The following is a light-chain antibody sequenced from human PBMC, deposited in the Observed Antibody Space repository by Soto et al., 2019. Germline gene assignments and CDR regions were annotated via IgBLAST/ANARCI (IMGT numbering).Light chain of an antibody. CDR3: QQSFSFPVT. J-gene: IGKJ2*01. V-gene: IGKV1-39*01. Sequence: DIQMTQSPSSLSASVGDRVTITCRANQTITRYLNWYQQKPGTAPKLLIYAASSLQEGVPSRFRGSGSGTDFTLTISNLQPEAFAAYSCQQSFSFPVTFGKGTKLEIK. CDR1: QTITRY. CDR2: AAS.